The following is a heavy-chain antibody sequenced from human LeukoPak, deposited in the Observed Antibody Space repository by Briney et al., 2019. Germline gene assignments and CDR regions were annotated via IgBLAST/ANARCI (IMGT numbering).Heavy chain of an antibody. Sequence: ASVKVSCKASGYTFTGYYMHWVRQAPGQGLEWMGWINPNSGGTNYAQKFQGRVTMTRDTSISTAYMELSRLRSDDTAVYYCARVTRYSSGWYFDYWGQGTLVTVFS. J-gene: IGHJ4*02. CDR1: GYTFTGYY. CDR2: INPNSGGT. CDR3: ARVTRYSSGWYFDY. V-gene: IGHV1-2*02. D-gene: IGHD6-19*01.